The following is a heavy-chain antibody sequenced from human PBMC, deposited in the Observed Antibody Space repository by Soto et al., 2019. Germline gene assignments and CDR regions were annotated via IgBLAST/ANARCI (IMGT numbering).Heavy chain of an antibody. CDR2: ISYNGGAQ. D-gene: IGHD1-1*01. V-gene: IGHV3-30*18. CDR1: GFTFGRYG. Sequence: QVQLVESGGGVVQPGRSLRLSCAASGFTFGRYGMHWVRQAPGKGLDWVAVISYNGGAQYYADAVKGRFTISRDDSRNTLYLQMNSLGPEDTAVYYCAKEPLEVSGRNAFNIWGQGTTVTASS. J-gene: IGHJ3*02. CDR3: AKEPLEVSGRNAFNI.